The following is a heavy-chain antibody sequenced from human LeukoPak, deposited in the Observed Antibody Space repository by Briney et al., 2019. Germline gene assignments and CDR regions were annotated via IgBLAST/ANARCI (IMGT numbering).Heavy chain of an antibody. CDR2: ISYDGGNK. CDR1: GFTFSRSA. Sequence: GGSLRLSCAASGFTFSRSAMHWVRQAPGKGPEWVAIISYDGGNKYYTDSVKGRFTISRDNSKNTLYLQMNSLRAEDTAVYFCVSLGYSSSSGRYWGQGTLVTVSS. CDR3: VSLGYSSSSGRY. V-gene: IGHV3-30*04. D-gene: IGHD6-6*01. J-gene: IGHJ4*02.